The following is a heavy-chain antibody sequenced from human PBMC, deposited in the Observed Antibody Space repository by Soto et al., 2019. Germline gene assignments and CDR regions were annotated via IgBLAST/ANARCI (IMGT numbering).Heavy chain of an antibody. CDR3: ARDPNGDYDFDY. CDR1: GYTFTSYG. J-gene: IGHJ4*02. Sequence: ASVKVFCKASGYTFTSYGFSWVRQAPGQGLEWMGWISTYNGDTNYAQNFQGRVTMTTDTTTSTAYMELRSLRSDDTAVYYCARDPNGDYDFDYWGQGTLVTVSS. V-gene: IGHV1-18*01. CDR2: ISTYNGDT. D-gene: IGHD4-17*01.